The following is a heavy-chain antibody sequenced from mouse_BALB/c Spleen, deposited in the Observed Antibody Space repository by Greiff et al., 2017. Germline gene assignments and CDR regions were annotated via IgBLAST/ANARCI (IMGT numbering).Heavy chain of an antibody. V-gene: IGHV2-6-7*01. J-gene: IGHJ4*01. CDR3: ARIYDYDEGAYAMDY. Sequence: QVQLQQSGPGLVAPSQSLSITCTVSGFSLTGYGVNWVRQPPGKGLEWLGMIWGDGSTDYNSALKSRLSISKDNSKSQVFLKMNSLQTDDTARYYCARIYDYDEGAYAMDYWGQGTSVTVSS. D-gene: IGHD2-4*01. CDR2: IWGDGST. CDR1: GFSLTGYG.